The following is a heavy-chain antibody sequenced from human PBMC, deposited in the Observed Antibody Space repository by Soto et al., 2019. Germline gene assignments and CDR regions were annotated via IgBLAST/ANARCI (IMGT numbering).Heavy chain of an antibody. Sequence: PVESVKISCNACSNSFTTYWIGLVTQMPGKGLEWMGIIYPGDSDARYSPSFQCQVAFSADKSINTTYLLLNSLDASDTAMYFCTRGDTPMGFDYWGQGTLVTASS. D-gene: IGHD5-18*01. CDR1: SNSFTTYW. CDR3: TRGDTPMGFDY. V-gene: IGHV5-51*01. J-gene: IGHJ4*02. CDR2: IYPGDSDA.